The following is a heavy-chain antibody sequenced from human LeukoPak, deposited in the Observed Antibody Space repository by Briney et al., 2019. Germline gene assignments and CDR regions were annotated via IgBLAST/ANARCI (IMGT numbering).Heavy chain of an antibody. D-gene: IGHD6-13*01. CDR3: ARGGGEYSSSWYGGYYYYYMDV. J-gene: IGHJ6*03. CDR2: IYYSGST. V-gene: IGHV4-30-4*08. Sequence: SQTLSLTCTVSGGSISSGDYYWSWIRQPPGKGLEWIGYIYYSGSTYYNPSLKSRVTISVDTSKNQFSLKLSSVTAADTAVYYCARGGGEYSSSWYGGYYYYYMDVWGKGTTVTVSS. CDR1: GGSISSGDYY.